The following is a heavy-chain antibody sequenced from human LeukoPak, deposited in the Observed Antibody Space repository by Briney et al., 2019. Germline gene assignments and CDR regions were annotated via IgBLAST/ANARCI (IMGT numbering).Heavy chain of an antibody. D-gene: IGHD1-14*01. V-gene: IGHV4-59*08. J-gene: IGHJ5*02. CDR3: ARRRTPDYWFDP. Sequence: SGTLSLTCSVSGASVTDYYWTWIRQSPGKGLEWLGSIYYSANANYNPSLNSRVSISVDTSKNQFSLTLTSVTATDTAVYYCARRRTPDYWFDPWGQGTLVTVSS. CDR1: GASVTDYY. CDR2: IYYSANA.